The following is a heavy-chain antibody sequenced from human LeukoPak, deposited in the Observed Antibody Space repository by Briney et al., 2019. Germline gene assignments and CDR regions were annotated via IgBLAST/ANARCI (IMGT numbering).Heavy chain of an antibody. J-gene: IGHJ6*02. D-gene: IGHD3-10*01. CDR3: ARDRLLWFGELTQRDYYYGMDV. CDR1: GGSISSSSYY. CDR2: IYYSGST. V-gene: IGHV4-39*07. Sequence: SETLSLTCTVSGGSISSSSYYWGWIRQPPGKGLEWIGSIYYSGSTYYNPSLKSRVTISVDTSKNQFSLKLSSVTAADTAVYYCARDRLLWFGELTQRDYYYGMDVWGQGTTVTVSS.